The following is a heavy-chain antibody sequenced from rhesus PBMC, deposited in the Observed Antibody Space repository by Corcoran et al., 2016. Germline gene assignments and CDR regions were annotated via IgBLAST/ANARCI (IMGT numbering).Heavy chain of an antibody. V-gene: IGHV4-65*01. Sequence: QVQLQESGPGLVKPSETLSLTCAVSGGSVSSSNWWSWIRQPPGKGLEWIGYISGSSGSTYSNPSLNSRVTNSTDTSKNQFSLKLSSVTAADTAVYYCARDRVGTVTTKGYFEFWGQGALVTVSS. D-gene: IGHD4-23*01. J-gene: IGHJ1*01. CDR1: GGSVSSSNW. CDR3: ARDRVGTVTTKGYFEF. CDR2: ISGSSGST.